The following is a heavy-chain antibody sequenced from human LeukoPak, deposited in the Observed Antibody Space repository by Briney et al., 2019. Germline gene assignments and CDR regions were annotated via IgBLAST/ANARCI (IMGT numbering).Heavy chain of an antibody. J-gene: IGHJ4*02. CDR1: GFTFDDYA. CDR3: AKGLGIAVAGLFDY. V-gene: IGHV3-9*01. Sequence: GRSLRLSCAASGFTFDDYAMHWVRQAPGKGLEWVSGISWNSGSIGYADSVKGRFTISRDNAKNSLYLQMNSLRAEDTALCYCAKGLGIAVAGLFDYWGQGTLVTVSS. CDR2: ISWNSGSI. D-gene: IGHD6-19*01.